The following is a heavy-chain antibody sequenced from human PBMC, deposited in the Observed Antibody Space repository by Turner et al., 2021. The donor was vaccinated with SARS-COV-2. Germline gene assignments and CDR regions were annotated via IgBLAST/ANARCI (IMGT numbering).Heavy chain of an antibody. V-gene: IGHV5-51*03. CDR3: VTYNGRVSTIPFDS. CDR1: GFIFTNYW. D-gene: IGHD5-12*01. J-gene: IGHJ4*02. Sequence: EVQLVQSGTEVKKPGQSLKISCKGSGFIFTNYWIGWVRQMPGKGLESMGVIYPDDSDTRYSPSFEGQVTISADKSISTAYLHWSSLKASDTAIYFCVTYNGRVSTIPFDSWGQGTLVTVSS. CDR2: IYPDDSDT.